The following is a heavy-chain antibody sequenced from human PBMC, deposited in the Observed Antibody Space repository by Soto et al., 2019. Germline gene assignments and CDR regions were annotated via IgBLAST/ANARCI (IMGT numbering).Heavy chain of an antibody. V-gene: IGHV4-31*03. D-gene: IGHD4-17*01. J-gene: IGHJ4*02. CDR2: IYYSGST. CDR3: ARVLYATMYYFDY. CDR1: GGSISSGGYY. Sequence: SEALSLICTVSGGSISSGGYYWSWIRQHPGKGLEWIGYIYYSGSTYYNPSLKSRVTISVDTSKNQFSLKLSSVTAADTAVYYCARVLYATMYYFDYWGQGTLVTVSS.